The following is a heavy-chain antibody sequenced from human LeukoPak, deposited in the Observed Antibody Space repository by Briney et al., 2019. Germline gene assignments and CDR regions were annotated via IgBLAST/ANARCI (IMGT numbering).Heavy chain of an antibody. J-gene: IGHJ4*02. Sequence: ASVKVSCKVSGYSLLEVAMHWVRQAPGEGLEWMGSFDPEDGEDGETHYAQKLQGRVTMTENASTDTAYMELNSLRSEDTAVYYCAMTDRYAGRPFDYWGQGTLVTVSS. V-gene: IGHV1-24*01. CDR1: GYSLLEVA. CDR3: AMTDRYAGRPFDY. D-gene: IGHD5-12*01. CDR2: FDPEDGEDGET.